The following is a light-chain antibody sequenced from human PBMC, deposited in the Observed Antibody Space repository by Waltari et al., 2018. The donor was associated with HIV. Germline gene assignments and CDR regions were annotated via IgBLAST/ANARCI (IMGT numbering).Light chain of an antibody. V-gene: IGKV3-15*01. Sequence: EIVFPQSPATLPASPGERATLSCRASLSVSGNVAWYQQKPGQAPRLLIYGASTRATGIPARFSGSGSETEFTLTISSLQSEDFAVYHCHQYNDWWTFGQGTKVEI. J-gene: IGKJ1*01. CDR2: GAS. CDR3: HQYNDWWT. CDR1: LSVSGN.